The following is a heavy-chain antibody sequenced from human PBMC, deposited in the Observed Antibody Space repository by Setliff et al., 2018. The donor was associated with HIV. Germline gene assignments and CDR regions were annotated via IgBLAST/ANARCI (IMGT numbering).Heavy chain of an antibody. Sequence: SVKVSCKASGDTFRSYGISWVRQAPGQGLEWMGAIIPIFGRANYEQKFQGRVTITADESTSTAYMELSSLTSEDTAVYYCVRDRETVSISGVAVPYFDYWGQGTQVTSPQ. CDR2: IIPIFGRA. V-gene: IGHV1-69*13. CDR1: GDTFRSYG. J-gene: IGHJ4*02. CDR3: VRDRETVSISGVAVPYFDY. D-gene: IGHD3-3*01.